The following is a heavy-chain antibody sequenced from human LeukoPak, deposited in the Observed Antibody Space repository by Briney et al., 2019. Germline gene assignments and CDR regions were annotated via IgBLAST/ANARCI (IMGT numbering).Heavy chain of an antibody. Sequence: GSLRLSCAASGFTFDDYGMSWVRQAPGKGLEWVSGINWNGGSTGYADSVKGRFTISRDNAKNSLYLQMNSLRAEDTALYYCARGEYYYDSSGSVGGDAFDIWGQGTMVTVSS. J-gene: IGHJ3*02. D-gene: IGHD3-22*01. CDR1: GFTFDDYG. V-gene: IGHV3-20*04. CDR2: INWNGGST. CDR3: ARGEYYYDSSGSVGGDAFDI.